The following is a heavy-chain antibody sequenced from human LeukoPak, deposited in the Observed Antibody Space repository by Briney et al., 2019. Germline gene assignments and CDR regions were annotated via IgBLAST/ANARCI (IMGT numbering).Heavy chain of an antibody. Sequence: GGSLRLSCAASGFTFSSYSMNWVRQAPGKGLEWVANIKQDGTDKYYVESVRGRFTISRDNVERSVYLQMNRLTAEDTAVYYCVREWLFWGQGTLVTVSS. CDR1: GFTFSSYS. J-gene: IGHJ4*02. CDR2: IKQDGTDK. V-gene: IGHV3-7*01. CDR3: VREWLF. D-gene: IGHD3-22*01.